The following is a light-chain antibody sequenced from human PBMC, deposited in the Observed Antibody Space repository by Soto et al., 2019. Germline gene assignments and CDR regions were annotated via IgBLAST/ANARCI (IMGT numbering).Light chain of an antibody. Sequence: DIQMTQSPSSLSESVGDRVSIACRASHTINIYLNWYQQKQGKAPKLLIHTASTVHSGVPSRFSGSGSGTDFTLTISSLQPEDFATYYCQQSYSSVRTFGQGTKVEL. V-gene: IGKV1-39*01. CDR3: QQSYSSVRT. J-gene: IGKJ1*01. CDR2: TAS. CDR1: HTINIY.